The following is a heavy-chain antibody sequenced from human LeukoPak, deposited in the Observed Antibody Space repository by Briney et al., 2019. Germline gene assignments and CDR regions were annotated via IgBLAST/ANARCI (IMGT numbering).Heavy chain of an antibody. D-gene: IGHD2-2*02. J-gene: IGHJ5*02. CDR1: GYSISSGYY. V-gene: IGHV4-38-2*02. CDR2: IYHSGST. CDR3: ARRLVVVPAAITANPNWFDP. Sequence: PSETLSLTCTVSGYSISSGYYWGWLRQPPGKGLEWIGSIYHSGSTYYNPSLKSRVTISVDTSKNQFSLKLSSVTAADTAVYYCARRLVVVPAAITANPNWFDPWGQGTLVTVSS.